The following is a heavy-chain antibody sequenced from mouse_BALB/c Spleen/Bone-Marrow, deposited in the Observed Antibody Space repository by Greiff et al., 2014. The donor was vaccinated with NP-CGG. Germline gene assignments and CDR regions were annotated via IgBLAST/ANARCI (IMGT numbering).Heavy chain of an antibody. Sequence: VQLQQPGAELVKPGASVKLSYTASGFNIKDTYIHWVKQRPEQGLEWIGRIDPANGNTKYDPKFQGKATITADTSSNTAYLQLSSLTSEDTAVYYCARDYGRTAWFAYWGQGTLVTVSA. V-gene: IGHV14-3*02. CDR2: IDPANGNT. CDR1: GFNIKDTY. CDR3: ARDYGRTAWFAY. J-gene: IGHJ3*01. D-gene: IGHD1-1*01.